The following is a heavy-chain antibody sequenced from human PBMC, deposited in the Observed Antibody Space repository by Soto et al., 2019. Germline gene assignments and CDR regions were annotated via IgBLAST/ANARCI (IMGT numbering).Heavy chain of an antibody. CDR3: AKILRGWDAFDI. CDR2: ISGSGDSR. D-gene: IGHD6-19*01. V-gene: IGHV3-23*01. Sequence: EVQLLESGGGLVQPGGSLRLSCAASGLIFSNYAMSWVRQGPGKGLEWVSGISGSGDSRHHADFVKGRFTISRDNSKNTLYLQMNSLRFEDTAVYYCAKILRGWDAFDIWGQGTMVTVSS. CDR1: GLIFSNYA. J-gene: IGHJ3*02.